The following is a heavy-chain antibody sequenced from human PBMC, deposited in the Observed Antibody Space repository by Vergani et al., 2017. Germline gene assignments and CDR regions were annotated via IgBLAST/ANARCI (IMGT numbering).Heavy chain of an antibody. V-gene: IGHV3-33*06. D-gene: IGHD2/OR15-2a*01. J-gene: IGHJ6*03. Sequence: QVQLEESGGGVVQPGRSLRLSCAGSGFTLSSHAMHWVRQAPGKGLEWVAFIWYDGSKEYYADSVKGRFTISRDNSQNTVNLQMNSLRVDDTAVYYCAKDLGGCNSISCSYYMDVWGKGTTVTV. CDR3: AKDLGGCNSISCSYYMDV. CDR1: GFTLSSHA. CDR2: IWYDGSKE.